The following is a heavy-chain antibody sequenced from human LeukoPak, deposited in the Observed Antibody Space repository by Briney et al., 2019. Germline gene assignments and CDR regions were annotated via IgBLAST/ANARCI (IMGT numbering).Heavy chain of an antibody. D-gene: IGHD5-18*01. J-gene: IGHJ5*02. CDR2: IYTSGST. Sequence: PSETLSLTCTVPDGSISSYYWSWIRQPPGKGLEWIGYIYTSGSTNYNPSLKSRVTISVDTSKNQFSLKLSSVTAADTAVYYCAREGYSYATRWFDPWGQGTLVTVSS. V-gene: IGHV4-4*09. CDR1: DGSISSYY. CDR3: AREGYSYATRWFDP.